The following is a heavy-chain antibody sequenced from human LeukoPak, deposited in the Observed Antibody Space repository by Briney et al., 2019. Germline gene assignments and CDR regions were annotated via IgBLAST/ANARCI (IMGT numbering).Heavy chain of an antibody. CDR1: GYTLTELS. CDR3: ARVARAYGGPPKGNDAFDI. Sequence: ASVKVSCKVSGYTLTELSMHWVRQAPGKGLEWMGGFDPEDGETIYAQKFQGRVTMTEDTSTDTAYMELSSLRSEDTAVYYCARVARAYGGPPKGNDAFDIWGQGTMVTVSS. V-gene: IGHV1-24*01. D-gene: IGHD4-23*01. CDR2: FDPEDGET. J-gene: IGHJ3*02.